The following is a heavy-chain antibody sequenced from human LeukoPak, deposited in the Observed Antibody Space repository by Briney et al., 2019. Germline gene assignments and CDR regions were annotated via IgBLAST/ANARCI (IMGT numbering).Heavy chain of an antibody. D-gene: IGHD2-2*03. J-gene: IGHJ5*02. Sequence: SETLSLTCTVSGGSISSYYWSWIRRPPGKGLEWIGYIYTSGSTNYNPSLKSRVTISVDTSKNQFSLKLSSVTAADTAVYYCARSGFCSSTSCYPNWFDPWGQGTLVTVSS. CDR3: ARSGFCSSTSCYPNWFDP. CDR2: IYTSGST. V-gene: IGHV4-4*09. CDR1: GGSISSYY.